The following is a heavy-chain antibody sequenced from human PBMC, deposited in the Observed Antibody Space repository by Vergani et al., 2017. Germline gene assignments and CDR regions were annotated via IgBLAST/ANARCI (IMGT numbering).Heavy chain of an antibody. CDR3: AKRDYDILTGYRY. D-gene: IGHD3-9*01. Sequence: QVQVVQSGAEVKKSGASVKVSCKTSGYTFSNYYMPWVRQAPGQGLEWMGIINPSGGHTNYAQKFQGRVTMTRDTSTSTVYMALSSLRSEDTAIYYCAKRDYDILTGYRYWGQGTLVTVSA. CDR2: INPSGGHT. CDR1: GYTFSNYY. V-gene: IGHV1-46*03. J-gene: IGHJ4*02.